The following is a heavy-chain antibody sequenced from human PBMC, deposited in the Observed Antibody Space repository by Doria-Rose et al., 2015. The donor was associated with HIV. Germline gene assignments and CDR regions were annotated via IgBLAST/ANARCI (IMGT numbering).Heavy chain of an antibody. CDR2: INHSGST. Sequence: QLQLQQWDAGLVKPSETLSLTCAVFGGSFSGYYWSWIRQRPGKGLEWNGEINHSGSTNYKTSLTSRVTISLDTSKNLFSLKLSSVTAADTAVYYCARGLLRGGWNDVDYYYGMDVWGQGTTVTVSS. J-gene: IGHJ6*02. V-gene: IGHV4-34*01. CDR3: ARGLLRGGWNDVDYYYGMDV. D-gene: IGHD1-1*01. CDR1: GGSFSGYY.